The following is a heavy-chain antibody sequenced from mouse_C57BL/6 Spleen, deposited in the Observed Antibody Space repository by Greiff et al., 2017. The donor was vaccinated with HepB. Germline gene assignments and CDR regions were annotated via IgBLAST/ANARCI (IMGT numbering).Heavy chain of an antibody. CDR3: ANFIDYYGSSYFDY. Sequence: QVQLQQSGPELVKPGASVKISCKASGYAFSSSWMNWVKQRPGKGLEWIGRIYPGDGDTNYNGKFKGKATLTADKSSSTAYMQLSSLTSEDSAVYFCANFIDYYGSSYFDYWGQGTTLTVSA. J-gene: IGHJ2*01. V-gene: IGHV1-82*01. CDR2: IYPGDGDT. D-gene: IGHD1-1*01. CDR1: GYAFSSSW.